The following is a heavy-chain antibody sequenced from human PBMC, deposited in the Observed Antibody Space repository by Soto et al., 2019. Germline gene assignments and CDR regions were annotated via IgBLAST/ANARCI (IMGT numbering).Heavy chain of an antibody. CDR1: GGSISSGDDY. D-gene: IGHD5-18*01. CDR3: ARELPGYSFGPGEVY. V-gene: IGHV4-30-4*01. Sequence: SETLSLTCTVSGGSISSGDDYWNWIRQSPGKGLEWIGYISFTGSTYYNPSLKSRLFISLDTSQNQFSLRLSSVTAADTAVYYCARELPGYSFGPGEVYWGQGMLVTVSS. CDR2: ISFTGST. J-gene: IGHJ4*02.